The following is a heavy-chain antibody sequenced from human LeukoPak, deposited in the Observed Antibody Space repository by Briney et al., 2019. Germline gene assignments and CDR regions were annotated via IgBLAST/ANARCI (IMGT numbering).Heavy chain of an antibody. CDR1: GGSISSGSYY. CDR3: ARSPYCSSTSCYSRTDAFDI. J-gene: IGHJ3*02. CDR2: IYTSGST. D-gene: IGHD2-2*02. V-gene: IGHV4-61*02. Sequence: SETLSLTCTVSGGSISSGSYYWSWIRQPAGKGLEWIGRIYTSGSTNYNPSLKSRVTISVDTSKHQFSLKLSSVTAADTAVYYCARSPYCSSTSCYSRTDAFDIWGQGTMVTVSS.